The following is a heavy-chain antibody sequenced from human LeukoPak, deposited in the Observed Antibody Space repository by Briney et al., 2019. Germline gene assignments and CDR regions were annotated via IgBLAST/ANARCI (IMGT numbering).Heavy chain of an antibody. CDR3: ARTTMVIHYYFDS. V-gene: IGHV3-72*01. J-gene: IGHJ4*02. CDR2: IRNKANSYTK. D-gene: IGHD4-23*01. Sequence: GGTLRLSCAASGFTFSDHYMDWVRQAPGRGLEWVGRIRNKANSYTKEYPASVKGRFTISRDDSRNSLSLQMKSLKTEDTAVYYCARTTMVIHYYFDSWGQGTLVTVSS. CDR1: GFTFSDHY.